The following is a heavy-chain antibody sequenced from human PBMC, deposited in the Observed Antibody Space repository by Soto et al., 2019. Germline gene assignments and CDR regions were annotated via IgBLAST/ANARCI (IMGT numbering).Heavy chain of an antibody. J-gene: IGHJ4*02. CDR1: GFTFSSYA. Sequence: PGGSLRLSCAASGFTFSSYAMHWVRQAPGKGLEWVAVISYDGSNKYYADSVKGRFTISRDNSKNTLYLQMNSLRAEDTAVYYCASTGAPGNNAPDYWGQGTLVTVSS. CDR3: ASTGAPGNNAPDY. CDR2: ISYDGSNK. V-gene: IGHV3-30-3*01. D-gene: IGHD1-1*01.